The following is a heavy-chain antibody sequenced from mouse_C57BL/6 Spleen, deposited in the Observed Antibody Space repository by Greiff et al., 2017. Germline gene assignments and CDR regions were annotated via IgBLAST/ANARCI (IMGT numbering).Heavy chain of an antibody. CDR3: ARDGDDCAMEY. V-gene: IGHV5-16*01. Sequence: EVKQMEYPGGLVLPGSSTKLPCTASGFTFSDYYMAWVRQVPEKGLEWVANIIYDGSSTYYLDSLKSRFIISRVNATNILSLQLSSLKSEDTAAYYGARDGDDCAMEYWGQGTSVTVSS. CDR1: GFTFSDYY. J-gene: IGHJ4*01. CDR2: IIYDGSST.